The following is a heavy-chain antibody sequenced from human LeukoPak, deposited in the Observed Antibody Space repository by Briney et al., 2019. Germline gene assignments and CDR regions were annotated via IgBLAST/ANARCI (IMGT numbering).Heavy chain of an antibody. CDR1: GYTFTGYS. D-gene: IGHD4-11*01. Sequence: GASVKVSCKASGYTFTGYSMHWVRQAPGQGLEWMGWINPNSGGTNYAQKFQGRVTMTRDTSISTVYMQLSRLRSDDTAVYYCARRGDYRKAYYYYYYMDVWGKGTTVTISS. CDR2: INPNSGGT. CDR3: ARRGDYRKAYYYYYYMDV. J-gene: IGHJ6*03. V-gene: IGHV1-2*02.